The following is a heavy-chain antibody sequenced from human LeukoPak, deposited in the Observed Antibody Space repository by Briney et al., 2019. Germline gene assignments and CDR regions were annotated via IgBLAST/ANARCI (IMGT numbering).Heavy chain of an antibody. J-gene: IGHJ5*02. CDR2: INPNSGGT. D-gene: IGHD3-3*01. CDR1: GYTFISYG. Sequence: ASVKVSCKASGYTFISYGISWVRQAPGQGLEWMGWINPNSGGTNYAQKFQGWVTMTRDTSISTAYMELSRLRSDDTAVYYCARGSRIFGVVIMYNWFDPWGQGTLVTVSS. CDR3: ARGSRIFGVVIMYNWFDP. V-gene: IGHV1-2*04.